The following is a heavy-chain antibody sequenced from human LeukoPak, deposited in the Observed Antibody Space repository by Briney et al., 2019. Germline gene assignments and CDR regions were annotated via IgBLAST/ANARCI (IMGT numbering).Heavy chain of an antibody. CDR2: IYSGGRT. V-gene: IGHV3-23*03. J-gene: IGHJ4*02. CDR3: ARTYGDYVYILGY. Sequence: GGSLRLSCAASGVTFSGYGTSWVRQAPGKGLEWVSVIYSGGRTYYADSVKGRFTIPRDISKTTAYLQMNSLAAEDRAVYYCARTYGDYVYILGYWGQGTLVTVSS. CDR1: GVTFSGYG. D-gene: IGHD4-17*01.